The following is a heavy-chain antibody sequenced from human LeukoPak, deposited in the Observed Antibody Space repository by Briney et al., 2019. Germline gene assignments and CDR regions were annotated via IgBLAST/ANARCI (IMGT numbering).Heavy chain of an antibody. Sequence: SVKVSCKASGGTFSSYAISWVRQAPGQGLEWMGRIIPILGIANYAQKFQGRVTITADKSTSTAYMELSSLRSEDTAVYYCARAPTDCGGDCYSYGMDVWGQGTTVTVSS. CDR3: ARAPTDCGGDCYSYGMDV. V-gene: IGHV1-69*04. CDR1: GGTFSSYA. CDR2: IIPILGIA. D-gene: IGHD2-21*01. J-gene: IGHJ6*02.